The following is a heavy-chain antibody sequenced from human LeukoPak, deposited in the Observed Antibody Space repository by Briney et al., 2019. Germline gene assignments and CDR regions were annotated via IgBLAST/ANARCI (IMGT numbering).Heavy chain of an antibody. CDR2: ISSSSSTI. CDR3: ARDRYCSGGSCSFDY. J-gene: IGHJ4*02. CDR1: GFTFSSYS. Sequence: GGSLRLSCAASGFTFSSYSMNWVRQAPGKGLEWVSYISSSSSTIYYADSVKGRFTISRDKAKNSLYLQMNSLRAEDTAVYYCARDRYCSGGSCSFDYWGQGTLVTVSS. V-gene: IGHV3-48*01. D-gene: IGHD2-15*01.